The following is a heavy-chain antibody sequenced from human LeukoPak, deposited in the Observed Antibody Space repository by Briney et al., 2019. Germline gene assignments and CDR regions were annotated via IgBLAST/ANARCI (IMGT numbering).Heavy chain of an antibody. V-gene: IGHV3-23*01. CDR2: ISETGGTR. D-gene: IGHD5-24*01. Sequence: GGSLRLSRVVSGFTFSNYALSWVRQAPGKGLEWVSAISETGGTRNYVDSVKGRFTISRDTSKNTLYLQMSSLRAEDTALYYCAREMATITYAFDIWAKGQWSPSLQ. CDR3: AREMATITYAFDI. CDR1: GFTFSNYA. J-gene: IGHJ3*02.